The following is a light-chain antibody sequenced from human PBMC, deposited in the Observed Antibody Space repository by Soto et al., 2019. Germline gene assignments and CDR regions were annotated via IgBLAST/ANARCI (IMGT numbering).Light chain of an antibody. CDR3: QQRSNWPLT. CDR2: DTS. V-gene: IGKV3-11*01. CDR1: QSVSSY. J-gene: IGKJ1*01. Sequence: EIVLTQSPATLSLSPGKRATLSCRASQSVSSYFAWYQQKPGQPPRLLIYDTSNRATGIPARFSGSGSGTDFTLTISSLEPEDFAVYYCQQRSNWPLTFGQGTKVDIK.